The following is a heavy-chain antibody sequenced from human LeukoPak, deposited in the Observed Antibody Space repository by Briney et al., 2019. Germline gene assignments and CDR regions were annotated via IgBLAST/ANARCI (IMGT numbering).Heavy chain of an antibody. D-gene: IGHD5-18*01. Sequence: GGSLRLSCAASGFILSSYTMNWVRQAPGKGLEWVSYISSSSSTIYYADSVKGRFTISRDNAKNSLYLQMNSLRAEDTAVYYCARGDTPYDYWGQGTLVTVSS. CDR1: GFILSSYT. CDR3: ARGDTPYDY. J-gene: IGHJ4*02. V-gene: IGHV3-48*01. CDR2: ISSSSSTI.